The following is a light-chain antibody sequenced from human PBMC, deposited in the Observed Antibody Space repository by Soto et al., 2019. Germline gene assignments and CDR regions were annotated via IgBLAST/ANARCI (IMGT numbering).Light chain of an antibody. CDR3: QQYFRPWT. CDR1: QSVLYSSNNKNY. V-gene: IGKV4-1*01. Sequence: DIVMTQSPDSLAVSLGERATINCKSSQSVLYSSNNKNYLAWYQQKPGQPPKLLIYWASTRESGVPDRFSGSGSGTDFTLTISSLQAEDLAVYYCQQYFRPWTFGQGTTVDIK. J-gene: IGKJ1*01. CDR2: WAS.